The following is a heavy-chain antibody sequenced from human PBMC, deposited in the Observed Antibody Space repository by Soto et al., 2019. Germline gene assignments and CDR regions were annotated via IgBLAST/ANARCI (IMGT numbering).Heavy chain of an antibody. CDR3: ARSDGDYYYYYYMDV. Sequence: EVQLVESGGGLVQPGGSLRLSCEASGFTFSSYWMSWVRQAPGKGLEWVANIKQDGSEKYYVDSVKGRFTISRDNAKNSLYLQMNSLRAEDTAVYYCARSDGDYYYYYYMDVWGKGTTVTVSS. D-gene: IGHD4-17*01. CDR1: GFTFSSYW. CDR2: IKQDGSEK. J-gene: IGHJ6*03. V-gene: IGHV3-7*01.